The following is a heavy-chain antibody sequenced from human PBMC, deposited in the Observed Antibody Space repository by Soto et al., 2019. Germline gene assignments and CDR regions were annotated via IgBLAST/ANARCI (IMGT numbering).Heavy chain of an antibody. CDR1: GFTFSSYG. CDR2: IWYDGSNK. J-gene: IGHJ6*02. CDR3: ARGISSSPYYYYGMDV. Sequence: QVQLVESGGGVVQPGRSLRLSCAASGFTFSSYGMHWVRQAPGKGLEWVAVIWYDGSNKYYADSVKGRFTISRDNSQNTLYLQMDSLRGEDTAVYYCARGISSSPYYYYGMDVWGQGTTVTVSS. D-gene: IGHD2-2*01. V-gene: IGHV3-33*01.